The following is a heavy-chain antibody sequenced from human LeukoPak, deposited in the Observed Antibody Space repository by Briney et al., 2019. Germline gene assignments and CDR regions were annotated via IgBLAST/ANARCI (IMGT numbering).Heavy chain of an antibody. D-gene: IGHD3-9*01. J-gene: IGHJ4*02. CDR3: ARGFPNYDILTGYNFDY. V-gene: IGHV1-69*13. CDR2: IIPIFGTA. Sequence: ASVKVSCKASGGTFSSYAISWVRQAPGQGLEWMGGIIPIFGTANYAQKFQGRVTITADESTSTAYMELSSLRSEDMAVYYCARGFPNYDILTGYNFDYWGQGTLVTVSS. CDR1: GGTFSSYA.